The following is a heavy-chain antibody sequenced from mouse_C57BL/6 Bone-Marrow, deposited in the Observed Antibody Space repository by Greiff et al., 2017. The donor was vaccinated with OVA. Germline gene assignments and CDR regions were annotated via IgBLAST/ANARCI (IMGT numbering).Heavy chain of an antibody. CDR2: IDPSDSYT. Sequence: QVQLQQPGAELVMPGASVKLSCKASGYTFTSSWMHWVKQRPGQGLEWIGEIDPSDSYTNYNQKIKGKSTLTVDKSSSTAYMQLSSLTSEDSAVYYWARGDYYGSSFAWFADWGQGTLVTVSA. CDR3: ARGDYYGSSFAWFAD. D-gene: IGHD1-1*01. V-gene: IGHV1-69*01. J-gene: IGHJ3*01. CDR1: GYTFTSSW.